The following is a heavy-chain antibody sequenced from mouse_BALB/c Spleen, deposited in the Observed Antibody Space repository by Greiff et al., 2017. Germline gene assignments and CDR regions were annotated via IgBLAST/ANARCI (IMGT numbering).Heavy chain of an antibody. Sequence: VQLVESGPGLVAPSQSLSITCTVSGFSLIGYGVNWVRQTPGNGLEWLGMIWGDGSTDYNSALKSRLSISNDNSKSQVFLKMHSLQTNDTARYYCARDSISAWFAYWGQGTLVTVSA. J-gene: IGHJ3*01. CDR1: GFSLIGYG. V-gene: IGHV2-6-7*01. D-gene: IGHD6-2*01. CDR2: IWGDGST. CDR3: ARDSISAWFAY.